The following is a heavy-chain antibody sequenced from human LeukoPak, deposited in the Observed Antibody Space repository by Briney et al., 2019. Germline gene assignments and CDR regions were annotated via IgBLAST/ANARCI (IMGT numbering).Heavy chain of an antibody. CDR1: GGSFSGYY. D-gene: IGHD6-19*01. V-gene: IGHV4-34*01. CDR2: INHSGST. J-gene: IGHJ4*02. Sequence: PSETLSLTCAVYGGSFSGYYWSWIRQPPGKGLEWIGEINHSGSTNYNPSLKSRVTISVDTSKNQFSLKLSSVTAADTAVYYCARGARKQWLVPIFDYWGQGTLVTVSS. CDR3: ARGARKQWLVPIFDY.